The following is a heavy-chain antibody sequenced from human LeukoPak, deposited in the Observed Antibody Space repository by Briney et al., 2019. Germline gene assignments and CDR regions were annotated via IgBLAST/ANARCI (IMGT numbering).Heavy chain of an antibody. V-gene: IGHV4-59*08. D-gene: IGHD1-26*01. Sequence: SETLSLTCTVSGGSISSYYWSWIRQPPGKGLEWIGYISYGGASSYNPSLKRRVTISVDSPKNRFSLRLSSLTAADTALYYCARHGGTLDYFDYWGPGSLVTVSS. CDR1: GGSISSYY. J-gene: IGHJ4*02. CDR2: ISYGGAS. CDR3: ARHGGTLDYFDY.